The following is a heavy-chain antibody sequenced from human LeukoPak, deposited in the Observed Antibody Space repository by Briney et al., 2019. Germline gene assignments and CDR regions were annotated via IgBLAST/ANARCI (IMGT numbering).Heavy chain of an antibody. V-gene: IGHV3-30*02. Sequence: GGSLRLSCAASGFTFSSYGMHWVRQAPGKGLEWVAFIRYDGSNKYYADSVKGRFTISRDNSKNTLYLQMNSLRAEDTAVYYCAKPVVPAAMTPDAFDIWGQGTMVTVSS. CDR3: AKPVVPAAMTPDAFDI. J-gene: IGHJ3*02. D-gene: IGHD2-2*01. CDR2: IRYDGSNK. CDR1: GFTFSSYG.